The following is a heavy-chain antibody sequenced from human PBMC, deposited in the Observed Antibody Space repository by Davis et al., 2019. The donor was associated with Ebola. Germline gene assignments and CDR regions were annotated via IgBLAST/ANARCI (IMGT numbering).Heavy chain of an antibody. CDR3: ARKRDRYYYNGLDV. Sequence: SETLSLTCAVYGGSFSGYSWTWIRQPPGKGLEWIGEINHSGSTNYNPSLKSRVTISVDRSKNQLSLKLTSVTAADTAVYYCARKRDRYYYNGLDVWGQGTTVTVSS. J-gene: IGHJ6*02. CDR1: GGSFSGYS. V-gene: IGHV4-34*01. CDR2: INHSGST.